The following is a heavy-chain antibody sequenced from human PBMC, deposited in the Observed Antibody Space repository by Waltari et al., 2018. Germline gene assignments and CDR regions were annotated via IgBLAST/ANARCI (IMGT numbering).Heavy chain of an antibody. CDR2: IIPIFGTA. CDR1: GGTFSSYA. CDR3: ARVNYYGSGSYYYYYMDV. J-gene: IGHJ6*03. V-gene: IGHV1-69*05. D-gene: IGHD3-10*01. Sequence: QVQLVQSGAEVKKPGSSVKVSCKASGGTFSSYAISWVRQAPGQGLEWMGGIIPIFGTANYAQKFHGRVTITTDESTSTAYMELSSLRSEDTAVYYCARVNYYGSGSYYYYYMDVWGKGTTVTVSS.